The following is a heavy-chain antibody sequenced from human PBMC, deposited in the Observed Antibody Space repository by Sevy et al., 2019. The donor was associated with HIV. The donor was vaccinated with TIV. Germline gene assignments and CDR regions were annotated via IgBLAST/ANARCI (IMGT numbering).Heavy chain of an antibody. CDR1: GDSVSSKGAA. V-gene: IGHV6-1*01. Sequence: SQTLSLTCGISGDSVSSKGAAWNWIRQSPSRGLEWLGRTYYRSKWCATYAVSVKSRLIINPDTSKNQFSLHLNSVTPGDAAVYYCARAVTAWTVQGRNYFDSWGQGTLVTDSS. D-gene: IGHD2-21*02. J-gene: IGHJ4*02. CDR2: TYYRSKWCA. CDR3: ARAVTAWTVQGRNYFDS.